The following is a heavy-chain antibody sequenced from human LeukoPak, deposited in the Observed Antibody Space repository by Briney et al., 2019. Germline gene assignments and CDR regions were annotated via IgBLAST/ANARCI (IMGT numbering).Heavy chain of an antibody. CDR1: GYTFTSYY. D-gene: IGHD2-8*02. CDR3: ARLRYCGVSPRCAIRVDFDY. Sequence: ASVKVSCKASGYTFTSYYMHWVRQAPGQGLEWMGIINPSGGSTSYAQKFQGRVTMTRDTSTSTVYMELSSLRSEDTAVYYCARLRYCGVSPRCAIRVDFDYWGQGTLVTVYS. CDR2: INPSGGST. J-gene: IGHJ4*02. V-gene: IGHV1-46*01.